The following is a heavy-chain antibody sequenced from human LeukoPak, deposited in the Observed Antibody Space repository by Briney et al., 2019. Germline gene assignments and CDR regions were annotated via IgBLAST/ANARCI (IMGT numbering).Heavy chain of an antibody. J-gene: IGHJ4*02. CDR1: GFTFSSYG. V-gene: IGHV3-30*18. CDR3: ANNLRYYDILTGLDY. D-gene: IGHD3-9*01. Sequence: GGSLRLPCAASGFTFSSYGMHWVRQAPGKGLEWVAVISYDGSNKYYADSVKGRFTISRDNSKNTLYLQMNSLRAEDTAVYYCANNLRYYDILTGLDYWGQGTLVTVSS. CDR2: ISYDGSNK.